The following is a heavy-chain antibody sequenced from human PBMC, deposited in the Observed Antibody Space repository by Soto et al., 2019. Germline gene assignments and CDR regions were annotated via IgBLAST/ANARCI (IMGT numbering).Heavy chain of an antibody. J-gene: IGHJ4*02. CDR2: IIPIFGTA. Sequence: SVKVSCKASGGTFSSYASSWVRQAPGQGLEWMGGIIPIFGTANYAQKFQGRVTITADESTSTAYMELSSLRSEDTAVYYCARAPDYGDYFDYWGQGTLVTVSS. D-gene: IGHD4-17*01. CDR1: GGTFSSYA. V-gene: IGHV1-69*13. CDR3: ARAPDYGDYFDY.